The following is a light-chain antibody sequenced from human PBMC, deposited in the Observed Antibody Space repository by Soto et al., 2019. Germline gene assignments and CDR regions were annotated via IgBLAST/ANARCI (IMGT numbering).Light chain of an antibody. Sequence: EIVLTQSPVTLSVSPGESATLSCRASQSVSTNLAWYQQKPGQAHRLLIYGAYTRATAVPGRFSGSGSGTAFTSTLSGLLADDFADYYCHWYYSSRSFGQGPKVESK. V-gene: IGKV3-15*01. CDR3: HWYYSSRS. CDR2: GAY. CDR1: QSVSTN. J-gene: IGKJ1*01.